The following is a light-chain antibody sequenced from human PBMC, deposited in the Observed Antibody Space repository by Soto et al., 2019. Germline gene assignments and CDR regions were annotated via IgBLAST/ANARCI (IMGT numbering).Light chain of an antibody. V-gene: IGKV3-11*01. J-gene: IGKJ3*01. Sequence: EIVLTQSPATLSLSPGERATLSCRASQSVSSDLAWYQQKPGQAPRLLIYDASNRATGIPARFSGSGSGTDFTLTISRLAPEDFAVYYCQQRSNWPGAFGPGTKVDSK. CDR1: QSVSSD. CDR2: DAS. CDR3: QQRSNWPGA.